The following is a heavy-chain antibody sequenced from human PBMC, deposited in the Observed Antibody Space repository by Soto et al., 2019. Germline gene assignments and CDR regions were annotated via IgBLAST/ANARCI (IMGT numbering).Heavy chain of an antibody. J-gene: IGHJ4*02. CDR3: AREASLASFDY. D-gene: IGHD3-3*02. CDR2: VYYTGST. Sequence: SETLSLTCTVSGGSISTYYWSWIRQPPGKGLEWIGYVYYTGSTNYNPSLKSRVPISVDTSKNQFSLKLYSVTAADTAMYYCAREASLASFDYWGQGTLVSVSS. V-gene: IGHV4-59*01. CDR1: GGSISTYY.